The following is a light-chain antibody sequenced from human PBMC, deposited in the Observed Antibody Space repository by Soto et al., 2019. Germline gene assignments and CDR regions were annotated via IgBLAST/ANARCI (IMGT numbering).Light chain of an antibody. CDR1: QTISTY. J-gene: IGKJ2*01. CDR2: AAS. V-gene: IGKV1-39*01. Sequence: DIQMTQSPSSLSASVGDRVTITCRASQTISTYLNWYQQEPGKAPKLLIYAASSLQSGVPSRFSGSGSGTDFTLTISSLQTDDFAAYYCQQSHGIPYTFGQGTKLEIK. CDR3: QQSHGIPYT.